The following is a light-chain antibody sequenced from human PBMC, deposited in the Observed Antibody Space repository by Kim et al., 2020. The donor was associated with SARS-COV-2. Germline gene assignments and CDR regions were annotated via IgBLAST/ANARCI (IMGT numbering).Light chain of an antibody. CDR2: KAS. CDR1: QSSSTW. Sequence: DIQMTQSPSTLSASLGDRVTITCRASQSSSTWVAWYQQKPGKAPKPLIYKASTLESGVPSRFSGSGSGSEFTLTISSLQPDDLATYYCQQYYSYSRTFGQGTKVDIK. CDR3: QQYYSYSRT. V-gene: IGKV1-5*03. J-gene: IGKJ1*01.